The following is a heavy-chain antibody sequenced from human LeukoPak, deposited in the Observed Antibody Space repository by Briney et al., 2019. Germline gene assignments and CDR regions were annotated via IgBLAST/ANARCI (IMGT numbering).Heavy chain of an antibody. Sequence: SETLSLTCTFSVGSISSNSYYWGWIRQPPGKGREWIGSIYYSGSTYYNPSLKSRVTISVDTSKNQFSLKLSSVTAADTAVYYCARRVVGATGGGIDYWGQGTLVTVSS. V-gene: IGHV4-39*01. CDR1: VGSISSNSYY. D-gene: IGHD1-26*01. J-gene: IGHJ4*02. CDR2: IYYSGST. CDR3: ARRVVGATGGGIDY.